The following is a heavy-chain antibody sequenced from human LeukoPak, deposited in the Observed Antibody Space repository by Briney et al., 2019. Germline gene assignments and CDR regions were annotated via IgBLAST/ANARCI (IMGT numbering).Heavy chain of an antibody. CDR3: ARQGVGATDC. Sequence: SETLSLTCSVSGGSVSSSSYYWGWVRQPPGKGLEWIGSFHYSGSTYYNPSLESRVTISVDTSKNQFSLRLISVTAVDTAVYYCARQGVGATDCWGQGTLVTVSS. J-gene: IGHJ4*02. CDR1: GGSVSSSSYY. CDR2: FHYSGST. D-gene: IGHD1-26*01. V-gene: IGHV4-39*01.